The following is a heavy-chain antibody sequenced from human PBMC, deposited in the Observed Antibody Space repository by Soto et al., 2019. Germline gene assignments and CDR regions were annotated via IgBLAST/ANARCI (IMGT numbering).Heavy chain of an antibody. Sequence: QVQLVQSGAEVRKPGASVKVSCKASGYSFTDYFVHWVRQAHGQGHEWMGIINPDGGTTGYAQKFQGRVTLTSDTATNTLYMELRSLTSDDTAVYYCASLIGVDVLRDYWGQGTRVTVSS. J-gene: IGHJ4*02. CDR1: GYSFTDYF. CDR3: ASLIGVDVLRDY. CDR2: INPDGGTT. V-gene: IGHV1-46*01. D-gene: IGHD3-3*01.